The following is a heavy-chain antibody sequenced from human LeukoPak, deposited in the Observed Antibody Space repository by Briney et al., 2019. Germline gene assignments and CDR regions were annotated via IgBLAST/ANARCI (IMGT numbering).Heavy chain of an antibody. D-gene: IGHD1-26*01. Sequence: PGGSLRLSCAASGFTFSRYWMSWVRQAPGKGLEWVANIKQDGSETYYVDSVKGRFTISRDNAKNSLYLQMNSLRAEDTAVYYCARVRMWEVAAYAFDIWGQGTMVTVSS. CDR2: IKQDGSET. CDR1: GFTFSRYW. V-gene: IGHV3-7*01. CDR3: ARVRMWEVAAYAFDI. J-gene: IGHJ3*02.